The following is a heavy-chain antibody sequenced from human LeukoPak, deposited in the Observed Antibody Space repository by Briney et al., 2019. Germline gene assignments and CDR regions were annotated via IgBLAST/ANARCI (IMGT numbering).Heavy chain of an antibody. J-gene: IGHJ4*02. V-gene: IGHV1-2*02. CDR2: INPNSGGT. D-gene: IGHD3-10*01. Sequence: GVSVKVSCKASGYTFTGYYMHWVRQAPGQGLEWMGWINPNSGGTNYAQKFQGRVTMTRDTSISTAYMELSRLRSDDTAVYYCARDHYYGSGSYFHWGQGTLVTVSS. CDR1: GYTFTGYY. CDR3: ARDHYYGSGSYFH.